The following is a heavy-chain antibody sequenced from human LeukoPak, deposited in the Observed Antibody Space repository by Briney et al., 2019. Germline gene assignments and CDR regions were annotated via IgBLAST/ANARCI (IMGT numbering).Heavy chain of an antibody. CDR3: ATYYHTSSGCKD. J-gene: IGHJ4*02. Sequence: GVSLSLSCAASGFTFSGYWMAWVRQAPGKGLEWVANIKEDGGEKYYVDSVKGRFTISRDNAKNSLYLHMTSLRAEDTAVYFCATYYHTSSGCKDWGQGTLVTASS. CDR2: IKEDGGEK. CDR1: GFTFSGYW. D-gene: IGHD3-22*01. V-gene: IGHV3-7*05.